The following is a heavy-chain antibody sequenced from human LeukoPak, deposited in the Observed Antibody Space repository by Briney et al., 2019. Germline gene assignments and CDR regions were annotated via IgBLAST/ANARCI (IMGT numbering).Heavy chain of an antibody. J-gene: IGHJ4*02. CDR3: AKDSHPLYSYDDY. V-gene: IGHV1-69*06. CDR2: IIPIFGTA. Sequence: GASVKVSCKASGGTFSSYAISWVRQAPGQGLEWMGGIIPIFGTANYAQKFQGRVTITADKSTSTAYMELSSLRSEDTAVYYCAKDSHPLYSYDDYWGQGTLVTVSS. D-gene: IGHD5-18*01. CDR1: GGTFSSYA.